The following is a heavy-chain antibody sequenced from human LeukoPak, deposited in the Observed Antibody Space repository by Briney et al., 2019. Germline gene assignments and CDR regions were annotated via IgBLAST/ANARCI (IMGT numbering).Heavy chain of an antibody. D-gene: IGHD3-16*02. CDR3: ARVGGRYSPLGY. V-gene: IGHV3-7*01. CDR1: GFTFSSDW. CDR2: IKQDGSEK. J-gene: IGHJ4*02. Sequence: GLSLRFSCATSGFTFSSDWMSWVRQAPGKRLEWVANIKQDGSEKYYVDSVKGRFTISRDNAKNSLYLQMISLRAEDTAVYYCARVGGRYSPLGYWGQGTLVTVSS.